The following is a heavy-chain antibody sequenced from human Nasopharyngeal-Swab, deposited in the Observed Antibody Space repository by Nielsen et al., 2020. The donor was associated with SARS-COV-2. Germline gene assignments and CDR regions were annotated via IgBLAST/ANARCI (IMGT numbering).Heavy chain of an antibody. CDR2: IYYSGST. V-gene: IGHV4-39*01. D-gene: IGHD6-19*01. CDR3: ARRGRIAVAGFFDY. Sequence: PGKGLEWTGSIYYSGSTYYNPSLKSRVTISVDTSKNQFSLKLSSVTAADTAVYYCARRGRIAVAGFFDYWGQGTLVTVSS. J-gene: IGHJ4*02.